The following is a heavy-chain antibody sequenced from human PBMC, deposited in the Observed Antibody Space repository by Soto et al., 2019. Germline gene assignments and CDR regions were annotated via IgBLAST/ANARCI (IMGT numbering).Heavy chain of an antibody. V-gene: IGHV4-30-4*01. CDR2: IYYSGST. J-gene: IGHJ5*02. CDR1: GGSISSGDYY. CDR3: ARVELLWFGELLNWFDP. D-gene: IGHD3-10*01. Sequence: SETLSLTCTVSGGSISSGDYYWSWIRQPPGKGLEWIGYIYYSGSTYYNPSLKSRVTISVDTSKNQFSLKLSSVTAADTAVYYCARVELLWFGELLNWFDPWGQGTLVTVSS.